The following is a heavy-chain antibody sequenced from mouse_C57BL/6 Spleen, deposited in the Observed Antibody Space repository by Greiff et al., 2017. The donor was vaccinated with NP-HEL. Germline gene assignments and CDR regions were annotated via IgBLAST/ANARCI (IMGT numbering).Heavy chain of an antibody. D-gene: IGHD1-1*01. CDR1: GFTFTDYY. CDR2: IRNKANGYTT. V-gene: IGHV7-3*01. J-gene: IGHJ2*01. Sequence: EVQVVESGGGLVQPGGSLSLSCAASGFTFTDYYMSWVRQPPGKALEWLGFIRNKANGYTTEYSASVKGRFTISRDNSQSILYLQMNALRAEDSATYYCARYRIHYGSSYFDYWGQGTTLTVSS. CDR3: ARYRIHYGSSYFDY.